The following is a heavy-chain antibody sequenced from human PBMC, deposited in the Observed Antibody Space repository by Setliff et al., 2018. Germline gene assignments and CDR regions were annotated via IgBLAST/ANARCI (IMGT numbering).Heavy chain of an antibody. V-gene: IGHV3-15*01. D-gene: IGHD1-1*01. CDR1: GFTFSKAW. CDR2: IKSKTDGGTI. Sequence: GGSLRLSCAASGFTFSKAWMSWVRQAPGKGLEWVGRIKSKTDGGTIDYAAPVKGRLTISRDDSKNTLYLQVNSLRSEDTAVYYCTTARQLWGQGTLVTVSS. J-gene: IGHJ4*02. CDR3: TTARQL.